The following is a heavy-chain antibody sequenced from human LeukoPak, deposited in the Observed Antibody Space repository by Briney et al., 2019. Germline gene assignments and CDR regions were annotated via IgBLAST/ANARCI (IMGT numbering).Heavy chain of an antibody. CDR3: ARDLGCSGGSCYSRGGGY. CDR2: INPSGGST. V-gene: IGHV1-46*01. D-gene: IGHD2-15*01. J-gene: IGHJ4*02. CDR1: GYTFTSYY. Sequence: GASVKVSCKASGYTFTSYYMHWVRQAPGQGLEWMGIINPSGGSTSYAQKFQGRVTMTRDTSTSTVYMELSSLRSEDTAVYYCARDLGCSGGSCYSRGGGYWGQGTLVTVSS.